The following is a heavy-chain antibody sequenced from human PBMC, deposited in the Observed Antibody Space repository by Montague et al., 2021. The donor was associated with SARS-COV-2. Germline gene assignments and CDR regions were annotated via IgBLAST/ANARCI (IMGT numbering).Heavy chain of an antibody. D-gene: IGHD3-16*01. V-gene: IGHV3-23*03. CDR1: GFTFSNYA. Sequence: SLSLSCAASGFTFSNYAMNWVRQAPGKGLEWVSFIFSSGSSTYYSGSVKGRFTVSRDNSKNTLYLQMNNLRAEDTAVYYCAKDGDTVRGIINWYFDFWGRGTLVTVSS. J-gene: IGHJ2*01. CDR2: IFSSGSST. CDR3: AKDGDTVRGIINWYFDF.